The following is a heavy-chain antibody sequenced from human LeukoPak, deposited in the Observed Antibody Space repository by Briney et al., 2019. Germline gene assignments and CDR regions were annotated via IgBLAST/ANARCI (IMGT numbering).Heavy chain of an antibody. J-gene: IGHJ4*02. D-gene: IGHD3-16*02. CDR2: ISTSGGST. V-gene: IGHV3-23*01. CDR1: GFTFSSYA. CDR3: AKDPIGDYDYVWGSYRPIDY. Sequence: PGGSLRLSCAASGFTFSSYAMSWVRQAPGKGLEWVSTISTSGGSTYYADSVKGRFTISRDNSKNTLYLQMNSLRAEDTAVYYCAKDPIGDYDYVWGSYRPIDYWGQGTLVTVSS.